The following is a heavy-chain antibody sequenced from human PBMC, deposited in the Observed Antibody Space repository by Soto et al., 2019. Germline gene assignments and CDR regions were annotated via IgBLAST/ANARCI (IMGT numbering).Heavy chain of an antibody. CDR1: GFTFSSYA. CDR3: AKNPVTLDWLLKYNWFDP. CDR2: ISGSGGST. V-gene: IGHV3-23*01. Sequence: GGSLRLSCAASGFTFSSYAMSWVRQAPGKGLEWVSAISGSGGSTYYADSVKGRFTISRDSSKNTLYLQMNSLRAEDTAVYYCAKNPVTLDWLLKYNWFDPWGQGTLVTVSS. D-gene: IGHD3-9*01. J-gene: IGHJ5*02.